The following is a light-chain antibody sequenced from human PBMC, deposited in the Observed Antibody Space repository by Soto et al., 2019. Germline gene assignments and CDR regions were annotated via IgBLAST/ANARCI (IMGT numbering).Light chain of an antibody. CDR2: EVS. CDR1: SSDVGSYNR. V-gene: IGLV2-18*01. J-gene: IGLJ2*01. CDR3: SSSTVV. Sequence: QSVLTQPPSVSGSPGQSVTISCTGTSSDVGSYNRVSWYQQPQGTAPKLMIYEVSNRPSGVPDRFSGSKSGNTASLTISGLQAEDEADYYCSSSTVVFGGGTKLTVL.